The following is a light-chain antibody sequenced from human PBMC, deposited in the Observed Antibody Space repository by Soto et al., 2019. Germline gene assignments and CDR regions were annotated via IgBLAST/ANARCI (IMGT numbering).Light chain of an antibody. CDR2: GAS. Sequence: EIVLTQSPATLSVSPGERATLSCRASQSVSSNLAWYQQKRGQAPRLLIYGASTRATGIPARFSGSGSGREFTLTISSLQSEDFAVYYCQHYNNWPPWTFGQGIKVEIK. V-gene: IGKV3-15*01. J-gene: IGKJ1*01. CDR1: QSVSSN. CDR3: QHYNNWPPWT.